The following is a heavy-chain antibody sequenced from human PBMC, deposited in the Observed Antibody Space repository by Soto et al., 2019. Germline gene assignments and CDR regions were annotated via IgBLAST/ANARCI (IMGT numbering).Heavy chain of an antibody. Sequence: TLSLPCTVSGGSLSSGDYYWSWIRQPPGKGLEWIGYIYYSGSNYYNPSLKSRVTISVDTSKNQFSLKLSSVTAADTAVYYCARVGVAVAGSSYYYYGMDVWGQGTTVTVSS. D-gene: IGHD6-19*01. CDR3: ARVGVAVAGSSYYYYGMDV. CDR2: IYYSGSN. J-gene: IGHJ6*02. V-gene: IGHV4-30-4*01. CDR1: GGSLSSGDYY.